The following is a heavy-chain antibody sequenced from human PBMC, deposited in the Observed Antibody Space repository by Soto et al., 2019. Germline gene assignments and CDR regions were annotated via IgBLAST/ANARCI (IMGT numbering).Heavy chain of an antibody. CDR3: AREASSYGDYDY. CDR2: INSDGSST. D-gene: IGHD4-17*01. Sequence: GGSLRLSCAASGFTFSSYWMHWVRQAPGKGLVWVSRINSDGSSTSYADSVKGRFTISRDNAKNTLYLQMNSLRAEDTAVYYCAREASSYGDYDYWGHGTLVTVSS. CDR1: GFTFSSYW. J-gene: IGHJ4*01. V-gene: IGHV3-74*01.